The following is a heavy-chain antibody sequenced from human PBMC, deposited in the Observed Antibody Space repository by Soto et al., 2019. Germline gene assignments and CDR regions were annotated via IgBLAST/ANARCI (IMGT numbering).Heavy chain of an antibody. CDR1: GDSVSSNTAT. CDR2: TYYRSRWFN. Sequence: PSQTLSLTCAISGDSVSSNTATWNWIRQSPSRGLEWLARTYYRSRWFNEYAVSVKSRITINPDTSKNQFSLQLNFVTPKDTAVYYCAFEEAATPHDTYDIWCRGTLVTVS. V-gene: IGHV6-1*01. CDR3: AFEEAATPHDTYDI. J-gene: IGHJ3*02. D-gene: IGHD2-2*01.